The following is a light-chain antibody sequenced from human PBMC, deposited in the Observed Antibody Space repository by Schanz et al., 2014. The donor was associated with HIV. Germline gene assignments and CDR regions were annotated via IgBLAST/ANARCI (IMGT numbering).Light chain of an antibody. J-gene: IGKJ2*01. V-gene: IGKV3-20*01. Sequence: EIVLTQSPATLSLSPGERATLSCRASQSVNTYLAWYQQKPGQAPRLLIYGASTRATGIPDRFRGSGSGTDFTLTITRLEPEDFAVYYCQQYAALPQTFGQGTKLEI. CDR1: QSVNTY. CDR3: QQYAALPQT. CDR2: GAS.